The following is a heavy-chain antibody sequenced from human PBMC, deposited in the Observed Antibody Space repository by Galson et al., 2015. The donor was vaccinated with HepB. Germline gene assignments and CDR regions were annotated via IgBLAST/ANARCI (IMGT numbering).Heavy chain of an antibody. Sequence: SLRLSCAASGFTFSSYGMHWVRQAPGKGLEWVAVISYDGSNKYYADSVKGRFTISRDNSKNTLYLQMNSLRAEDTAAYYCAKVWRVRQQWLWLDYWGQGTLVTVSS. CDR2: ISYDGSNK. V-gene: IGHV3-30*18. CDR1: GFTFSSYG. D-gene: IGHD6-19*01. J-gene: IGHJ4*02. CDR3: AKVWRVRQQWLWLDY.